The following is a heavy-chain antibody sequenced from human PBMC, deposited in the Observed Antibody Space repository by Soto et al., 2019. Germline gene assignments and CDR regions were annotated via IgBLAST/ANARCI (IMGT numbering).Heavy chain of an antibody. V-gene: IGHV4-39*01. Sequence: PSETLSLTCTVSGGSISSSSYYWGWIRQPPGKGLEWIGSIYYSGSTYYNPSLKSRVTISVDTSKNQFSLKLSSVTAADTAVYYCARHRKFLWFGESHWFDPWGQGTLVTVSS. CDR3: ARHRKFLWFGESHWFDP. J-gene: IGHJ5*02. D-gene: IGHD3-10*01. CDR2: IYYSGST. CDR1: GGSISSSSYY.